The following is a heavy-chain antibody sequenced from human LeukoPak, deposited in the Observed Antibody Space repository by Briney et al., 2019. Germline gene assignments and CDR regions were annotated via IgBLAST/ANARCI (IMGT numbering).Heavy chain of an antibody. CDR2: MSGSGDST. CDR3: ARGGVYSTSAVDY. V-gene: IGHV3-23*01. CDR1: GFTFSSYA. J-gene: IGHJ4*02. D-gene: IGHD6-6*01. Sequence: GGSLRLSCAASGFTFSSYAMNWVRQAPGKGLEWVSDMSGSGDSTYYADSVKGRFTISRDNSKNTLYLQMNSLRAEDTAVYYCARGGVYSTSAVDYWGQGTLVTVSS.